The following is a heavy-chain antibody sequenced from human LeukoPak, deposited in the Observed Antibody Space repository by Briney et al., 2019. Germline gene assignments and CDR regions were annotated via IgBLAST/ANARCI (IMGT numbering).Heavy chain of an antibody. V-gene: IGHV3-7*01. CDR1: GFTFSSYW. CDR3: ARSRYYYDSSGYYYRLYYFDY. Sequence: PGGSLRLSCAASGFTFSSYWMSWVRQAPGKGLEWVANIKQDGSEKYYVDSVKGQFTISRDNVKKSLYLQMNSLRAEDTAVYYCARSRYYYDSSGYYYRLYYFDYWGQGTLVTVSS. J-gene: IGHJ4*02. CDR2: IKQDGSEK. D-gene: IGHD3-22*01.